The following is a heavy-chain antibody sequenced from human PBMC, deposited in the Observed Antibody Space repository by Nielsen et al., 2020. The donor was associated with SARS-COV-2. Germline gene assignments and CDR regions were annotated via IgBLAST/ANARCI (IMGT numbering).Heavy chain of an antibody. CDR3: AKDWIVGANYYYYGMDV. D-gene: IGHD1-26*01. V-gene: IGHV3-30*18. CDR2: ISYDGSNK. CDR1: GFTFSSYG. J-gene: IGHJ6*02. Sequence: GESLKISCAASGFTFSSYGMHWVRQAPGKGLEWVAVISYDGSNKYYADSVKGRFTISRDNSKNTLYLQMNSLRAEDTAVYYCAKDWIVGANYYYYGMDVWGQGTTVTVSS.